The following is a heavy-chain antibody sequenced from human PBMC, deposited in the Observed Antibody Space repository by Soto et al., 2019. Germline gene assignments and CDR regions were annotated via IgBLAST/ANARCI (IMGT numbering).Heavy chain of an antibody. Sequence: PSETLSLTCAVYGGSFSGYYWSWIRQPPGKGLEWIGEINHSGSTNYNPSLKSRVTISVDTSKNQFSLKLSSVTAADTAVYYCARGIIAAHRWFDPWGQGTLVTVSS. CDR2: INHSGST. CDR1: GGSFSGYY. J-gene: IGHJ5*02. CDR3: ARGIIAAHRWFDP. D-gene: IGHD6-6*01. V-gene: IGHV4-34*01.